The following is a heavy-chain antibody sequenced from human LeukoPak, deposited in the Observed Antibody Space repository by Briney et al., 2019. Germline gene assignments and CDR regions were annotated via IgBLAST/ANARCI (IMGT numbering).Heavy chain of an antibody. Sequence: GASVKVSCKASGYTFTSYAMNWVRQAPGQGLEWMGWINTNTGNPTYAQGFTGRFVFSLDTSVSTAYLQISSLKAEDTAVYYCARALVAGDLRYFDWLSPLDYWGQGTLVTVSS. CDR3: ARALVAGDLRYFDWLSPLDY. CDR2: INTNTGNP. CDR1: GYTFTSYA. J-gene: IGHJ4*02. D-gene: IGHD3-9*01. V-gene: IGHV7-4-1*02.